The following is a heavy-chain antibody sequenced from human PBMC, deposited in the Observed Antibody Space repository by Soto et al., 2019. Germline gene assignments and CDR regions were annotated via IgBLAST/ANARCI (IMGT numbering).Heavy chain of an antibody. V-gene: IGHV1-69*02. D-gene: IGHD1-26*01. J-gene: IGHJ4*02. CDR2: IIPIPDIA. CDR1: GDSFSRYS. CDR3: ARFAWAKYYSEF. Sequence: QVQLVQSGAEVKKPGSSVKVSCKASGDSFSRYSISWVRQAPGQGLEWMGRIIPIPDIAEYAQKFQCRVTINVDKPTSTAYMELRGLISEDTAVYECARFAWAKYYSEFLGQGTPVRVSS.